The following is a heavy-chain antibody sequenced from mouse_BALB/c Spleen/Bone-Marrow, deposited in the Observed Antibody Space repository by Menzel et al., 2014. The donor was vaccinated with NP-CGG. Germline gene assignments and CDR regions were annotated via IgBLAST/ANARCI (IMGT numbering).Heavy chain of an antibody. Sequence: QVQLQQSGPELVRPGVSVKISCKGSGYTFTDYAMHWVKQSHAKSLEWIGVISTYSGNTNYNQKFKGKATMTVDKSSSTAYMEHVRLISEDAAIYYCARAEYGSTYDWFAYWGQGTLVTVSA. CDR2: ISTYSGNT. J-gene: IGHJ3*01. D-gene: IGHD1-1*01. CDR3: ARAEYGSTYDWFAY. V-gene: IGHV1S137*01. CDR1: GYTFTDYA.